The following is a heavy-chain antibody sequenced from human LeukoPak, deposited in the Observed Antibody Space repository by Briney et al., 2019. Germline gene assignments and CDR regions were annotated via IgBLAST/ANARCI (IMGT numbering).Heavy chain of an antibody. Sequence: GGSLRLSCAASGFTFSSYTMNWVRQAPGKGLEWVSSISTSSIYIYYADSVKGRFTISRDNAKNSLCLQMNSLRAEDTAVYYCAELGITMIGGVWGKGTTVTISS. CDR3: AELGITMIGGV. CDR1: GFTFSSYT. CDR2: ISTSSIYI. V-gene: IGHV3-21*01. J-gene: IGHJ6*04. D-gene: IGHD3-10*02.